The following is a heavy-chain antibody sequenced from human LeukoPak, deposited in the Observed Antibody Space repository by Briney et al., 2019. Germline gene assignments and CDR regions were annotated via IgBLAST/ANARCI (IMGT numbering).Heavy chain of an antibody. CDR3: TRDSGLTGYDLLDY. J-gene: IGHJ4*02. CDR2: IKNDGSEK. V-gene: IGHV3-7*01. Sequence: GGSLRLSCAASGFPFSAYWITWVRQAPGKGLEWVANIKNDGSEKYYVDSVKGRFTISRDNAENSLFLQMNSLRVEDTAIYYCTRDSGLTGYDLLDYWGQGTLVTVSS. CDR1: GFPFSAYW. D-gene: IGHD5-12*01.